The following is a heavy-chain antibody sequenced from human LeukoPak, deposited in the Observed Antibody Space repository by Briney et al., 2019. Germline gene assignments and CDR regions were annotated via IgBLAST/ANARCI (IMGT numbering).Heavy chain of an antibody. CDR1: GFTFSIHG. D-gene: IGHD3-10*01. J-gene: IGHJ6*02. Sequence: QPGGSLRLSCAASGFTFSIHGMNWVRPTPGKGLEWVSYIINSGGTIYYADSVQGRFTISRDNAKNSLYLQMNSLRDEDTAVYYCARVGRGLYSMDVWGQGTTVTVSS. CDR3: ARVGRGLYSMDV. V-gene: IGHV3-48*02. CDR2: IINSGGTI.